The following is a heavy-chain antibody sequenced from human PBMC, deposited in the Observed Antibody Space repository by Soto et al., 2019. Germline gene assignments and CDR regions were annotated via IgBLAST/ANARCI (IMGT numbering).Heavy chain of an antibody. J-gene: IGHJ6*02. D-gene: IGHD6-13*01. CDR1: GYSFTSYW. V-gene: IGHV5-51*01. Sequence: PGESLKISCKGSGYSFTSYWIGWVRQMPGKGLEWMGIIYPGDSETRYSPSFQGQVTISADKSISTVYLQWSSLKASDTAIYYCARTAAAGKYYYGVDVWGQGTTVTVSS. CDR3: ARTAAAGKYYYGVDV. CDR2: IYPGDSET.